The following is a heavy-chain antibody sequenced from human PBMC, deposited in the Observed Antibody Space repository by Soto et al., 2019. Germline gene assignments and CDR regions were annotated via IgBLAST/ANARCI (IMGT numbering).Heavy chain of an antibody. CDR1: GFTFINYA. J-gene: IGHJ2*01. CDR3: ARKILGSTTRPNCGYFDL. Sequence: EVQVLESGGGLVQPGGSLRLSCAGSGFTFINYAMNWVRQAPGKGLEWVSSISGGGDAAFFPDSVRGRFNISRDNSKNTVTLQANSLGVDDTSVYYCARKILGSTTRPNCGYFDLWGRGTLVTVSS. D-gene: IGHD7-27*01. V-gene: IGHV3-23*01. CDR2: ISGGGDAA.